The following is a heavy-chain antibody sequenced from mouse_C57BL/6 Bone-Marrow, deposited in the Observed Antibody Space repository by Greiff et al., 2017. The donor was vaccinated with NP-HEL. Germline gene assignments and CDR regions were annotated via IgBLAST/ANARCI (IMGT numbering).Heavy chain of an antibody. V-gene: IGHV1-15*01. D-gene: IGHD1-1*01. CDR1: GYTFTDYE. Sequence: VQLQQSGAELVRPGASVTLSCKASGYTFTDYEMHWVKQTPVHGLEWIGAIDPETGGTAYNQKFKGKAILTADKSSSTAYMELRSLTSEDSAVYYCTRLNYGSSNYAMDYWGQGTSVTVSS. CDR2: IDPETGGT. CDR3: TRLNYGSSNYAMDY. J-gene: IGHJ4*01.